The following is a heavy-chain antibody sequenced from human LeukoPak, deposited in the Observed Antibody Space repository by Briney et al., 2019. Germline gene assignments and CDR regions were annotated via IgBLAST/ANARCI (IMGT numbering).Heavy chain of an antibody. CDR2: IKQDGSEK. V-gene: IGHV3-7*01. D-gene: IGHD3-3*01. CDR3: ARESVYDFWSGYCFDY. Sequence: GGSLRLSCAASGFTFSSYWMSWVRQAPGKGLEWVANIKQDGSEKYHVDSVKGRFTISRDNAKNSLYLQMNSLRAEDTAVYYCARESVYDFWSGYCFDYWGQGTLVTVSS. J-gene: IGHJ4*02. CDR1: GFTFSSYW.